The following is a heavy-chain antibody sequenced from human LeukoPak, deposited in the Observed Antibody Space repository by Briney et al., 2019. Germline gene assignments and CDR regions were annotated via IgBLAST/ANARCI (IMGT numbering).Heavy chain of an antibody. CDR1: GFTFSDYS. V-gene: IGHV3-30*02. D-gene: IGHD6-13*01. CDR2: IRYDGNNK. J-gene: IGHJ4*02. Sequence: GGSLRLSCAASGFTFSDYSMHWVRQAPGKGLNWVAFIRYDGNNKYYADSVKGRFTISRDNSKNMLYLEMNSLSTEDTAVYYCARVTGYRIEDYFDYWGQGTLVTVSS. CDR3: ARVTGYRIEDYFDY.